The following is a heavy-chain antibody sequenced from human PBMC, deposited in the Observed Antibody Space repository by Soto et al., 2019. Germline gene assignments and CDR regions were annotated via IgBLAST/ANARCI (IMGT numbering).Heavy chain of an antibody. CDR2: MEIGGMST. D-gene: IGHD6-13*01. J-gene: IGHJ4*02. V-gene: IGHV3-74*01. Sequence: GVPLRLSCEASGLTFSNYWMHWVRQAPGKGLVWVAGMEIGGMSTNYADSVKGRFTISRDNSKNTLYLQMNSLIAEDTAVYYCARDRAAAAEFDYWGQGTLVTVSS. CDR1: GLTFSNYW. CDR3: ARDRAAAAEFDY.